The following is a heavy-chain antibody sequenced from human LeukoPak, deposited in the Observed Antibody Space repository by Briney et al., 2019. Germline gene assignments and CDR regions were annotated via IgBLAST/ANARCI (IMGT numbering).Heavy chain of an antibody. CDR2: ISSGSTI. J-gene: IGHJ6*04. Sequence: GGSLRLSCAVSGFTFSGYEMNWVRQAPGKGLEWVSYISSGSTIYYADSVKGRFTISRDNAKNSLYLQMNSLRAEDTAVYYCAELGITMIGGVWGKGTTVTISS. V-gene: IGHV3-48*03. CDR1: GFTFSGYE. CDR3: AELGITMIGGV. D-gene: IGHD3-10*02.